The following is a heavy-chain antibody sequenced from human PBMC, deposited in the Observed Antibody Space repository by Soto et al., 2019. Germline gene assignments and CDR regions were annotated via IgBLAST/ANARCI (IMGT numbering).Heavy chain of an antibody. V-gene: IGHV3-66*01. CDR3: ARADYCSGGSCYPVLNY. D-gene: IGHD2-15*01. CDR2: IYSSGNK. J-gene: IGHJ4*02. Sequence: EVQLVESGGGLVQPGGSLRLSCAVSGITFSGYYMTWVRQAPGKGLEWVSTIYSSGNKYYAAYVKGSFTISRDNSKNMVYLQMNSQRAEDTAVYYCARADYCSGGSCYPVLNYWGQGTLVTVSS. CDR1: GITFSGYY.